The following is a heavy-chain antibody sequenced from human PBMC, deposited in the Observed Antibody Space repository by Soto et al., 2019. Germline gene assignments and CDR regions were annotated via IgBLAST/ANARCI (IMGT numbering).Heavy chain of an antibody. V-gene: IGHV4-59*01. CDR2: IYYSGST. CDR3: ARDSSTYSSGYNFDY. Sequence: SETLSLTCTVSGGSISTYYWSWIRQPPGKGLEWIGYIYYSGSTNSNPSLKSRVTISVDMSKNQFSLKLSSVTAADTAVYYCARDSSTYSSGYNFDYWGQGTLVTVSS. D-gene: IGHD3-22*01. J-gene: IGHJ4*02. CDR1: GGSISTYY.